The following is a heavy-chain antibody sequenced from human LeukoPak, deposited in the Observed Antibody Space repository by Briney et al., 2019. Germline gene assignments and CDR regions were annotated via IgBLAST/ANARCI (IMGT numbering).Heavy chain of an antibody. J-gene: IGHJ5*02. Sequence: GASVKVSCKASGYTFTGYYMHWVRQAPGQGLEWMGRINPNSGGTNYAQKFQGRVTMTRDTSISTAYMELSRLRSDATAVYYCARGPGPIARSRFDPWGQGTLVTVSS. CDR3: ARGPGPIARSRFDP. CDR2: INPNSGGT. D-gene: IGHD6-6*01. V-gene: IGHV1-2*06. CDR1: GYTFTGYY.